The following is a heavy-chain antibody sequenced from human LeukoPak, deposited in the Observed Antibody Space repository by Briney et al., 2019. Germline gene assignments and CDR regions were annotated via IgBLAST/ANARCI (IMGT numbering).Heavy chain of an antibody. Sequence: PSATLSLTCTVSGGSISSYYWTWIRQHPGKGLEWIGNIYYSGSTNYNPPLKSRVTISVDTSKNQFSLELSSVTAADTAVYFCARGTAVAGTWGQGTLVTVSS. CDR2: IYYSGST. V-gene: IGHV4-59*01. CDR1: GGSISSYY. D-gene: IGHD6-19*01. J-gene: IGHJ5*02. CDR3: ARGTAVAGT.